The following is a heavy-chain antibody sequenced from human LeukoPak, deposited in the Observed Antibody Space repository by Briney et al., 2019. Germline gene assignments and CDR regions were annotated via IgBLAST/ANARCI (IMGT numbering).Heavy chain of an antibody. D-gene: IGHD3-9*01. J-gene: IGHJ4*02. CDR2: IYYARST. CDR3: ARVRYSDVLTGYYGDGYFDY. CDR1: GFTFDDYA. Sequence: AGGSLGLSCAASGFTFDDYAMHWIRQPPGKGLEWIGYIYYARSTHYNPSPKSRVTISVDTSKNQFSLKLSSVTAADTAVYYCARVRYSDVLTGYYGDGYFDYWGQGTLVTVSS. V-gene: IGHV4-59*01.